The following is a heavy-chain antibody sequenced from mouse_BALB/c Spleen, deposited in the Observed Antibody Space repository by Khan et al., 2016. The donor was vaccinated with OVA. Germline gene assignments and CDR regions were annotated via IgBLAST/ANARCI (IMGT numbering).Heavy chain of an antibody. J-gene: IGHJ2*01. Sequence: QVQLQQSGPELARPGASVKMSCKASGYSFTAYTIHWVIQRPGKGLEWIGYINPCSGCTDYNQNFRDKATLTVDKSSTTAYMQLSTLTSEDSAIYFCANDYVYCFDYWGQGTILTVSS. CDR1: GYSFTAYT. V-gene: IGHV1-4*01. CDR3: ANDYVYCFDY. CDR2: INPCSGCT. D-gene: IGHD2-13*01.